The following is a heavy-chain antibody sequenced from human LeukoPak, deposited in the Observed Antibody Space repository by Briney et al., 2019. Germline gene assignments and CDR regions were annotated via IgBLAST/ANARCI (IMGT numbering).Heavy chain of an antibody. CDR1: GFSFHTYA. J-gene: IGHJ4*02. Sequence: PGGSLRLSCAASGFSFHTYAMTWVRQAPGKGLEWVSVIGSDSGAIQYADSVKGRFTISRNNSKNTLYLQMSGLRADDTAIYYCAKYRTTTALPRNFDYWGQGTLVTVSS. CDR3: AKYRTTTALPRNFDY. D-gene: IGHD1-14*01. CDR2: IGSDSGAI. V-gene: IGHV3-23*01.